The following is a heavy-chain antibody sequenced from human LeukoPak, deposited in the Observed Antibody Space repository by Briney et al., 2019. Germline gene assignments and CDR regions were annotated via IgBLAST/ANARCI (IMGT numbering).Heavy chain of an antibody. D-gene: IGHD2-2*01. CDR3: ARGGGVVVPAAANWFDP. CDR2: INPSGGST. V-gene: IGHV1-46*01. J-gene: IGHJ5*02. CDR1: GYTFTSYY. Sequence: ASVKVSCKASGYTFTSYYMHWVRQAPGQGLEWMGIINPSGGSTSYAQKFQGRVTMTRDTSTSTVYMELSSLRSEDTAVYYCARGGGVVVPAAANWFDPWGQGTLVTVSS.